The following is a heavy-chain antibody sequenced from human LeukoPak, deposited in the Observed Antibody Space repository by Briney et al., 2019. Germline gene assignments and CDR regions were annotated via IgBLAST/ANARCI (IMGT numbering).Heavy chain of an antibody. CDR3: ARDGDTTLVAKPHY. CDR2: TSSTSSMI. V-gene: IGHV3-48*02. CDR1: GFTFSRYA. J-gene: IGHJ4*02. D-gene: IGHD2-8*02. Sequence: PGRSLRLSCAASGFTFSRYAMSWFRQAPGKGLEWVSSTSSTSSMISYGDSVKGRFAISRDNAKNSLSLQLNSLRDEDTAVYYCARDGDTTLVAKPHYWGQGTLVTVSS.